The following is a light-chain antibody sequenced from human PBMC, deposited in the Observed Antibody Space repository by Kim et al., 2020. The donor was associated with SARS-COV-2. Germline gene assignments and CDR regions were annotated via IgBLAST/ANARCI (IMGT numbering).Light chain of an antibody. V-gene: IGLV2-14*01. CDR2: DVS. J-gene: IGLJ1*01. CDR3: SSYTSSSTYV. CDR1: SSDVGVYNY. Sequence: QSALTQPASVSGSPGQSITISCTGTSSDVGVYNYVSWYQQHPGKAPKLMIYDVSKRPSGVSNRFSGSKSGNTASLTISGLQAEDEAVYYCSSYTSSSTYVFGSGTKVTVL.